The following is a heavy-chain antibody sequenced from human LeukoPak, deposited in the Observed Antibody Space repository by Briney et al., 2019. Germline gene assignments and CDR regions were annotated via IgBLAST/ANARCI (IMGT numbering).Heavy chain of an antibody. CDR2: IYTSGST. D-gene: IGHD3-9*01. J-gene: IGHJ3*02. V-gene: IGHV4-4*07. CDR1: GSSISSYY. Sequence: SETLSLTCTVSGSSISSYYWSWIRQPAGKGLEWIGRIYTSGSTNYNPSLKSRVTMSVDTSKNQFPLKLSSVTAADTAVYYCARVAYYDILTGYRAFDIWGQGTMATVSS. CDR3: ARVAYYDILTGYRAFDI.